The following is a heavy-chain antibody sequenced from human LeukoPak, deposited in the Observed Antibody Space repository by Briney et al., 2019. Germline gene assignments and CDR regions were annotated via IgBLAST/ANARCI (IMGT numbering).Heavy chain of an antibody. D-gene: IGHD2-15*01. J-gene: IGHJ3*02. V-gene: IGHV4-39*07. CDR1: GGSISSSSYD. CDR2: IYYSGST. CDR3: ARGRRRWGGIVVVVAATSRENDAFDI. Sequence: SETLSLPCTVSGGSISSSSYDWGWIRQRPGKGLEWIGSIYYSGSTYYNPSLKSRVTISVDTSKNQFSLKLSSVTAADTAVYYCARGRRRWGGIVVVVAATSRENDAFDIWGQGTMVTVSS.